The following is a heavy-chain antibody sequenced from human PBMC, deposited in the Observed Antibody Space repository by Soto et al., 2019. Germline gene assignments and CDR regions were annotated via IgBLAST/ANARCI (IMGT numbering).Heavy chain of an antibody. CDR3: EGRPSLTSAEMLPGGLPGYNWVDP. V-gene: IGHV4-39*01. CDR2: IFYSENT. J-gene: IGHJ5*01. CDR1: GGSISNPIYY. Sequence: SETLSLTCTVSGGSISNPIYYWAWIRQPPGKGLEWIGSIFYSENTYYNPSLKSRVTMSVDTSQNQFSLKLSSVTAADTAVYYCEGRPSLTSAEMLPGGLPGYNWVDPWGRVTLVTVSP. D-gene: IGHD3-16*01.